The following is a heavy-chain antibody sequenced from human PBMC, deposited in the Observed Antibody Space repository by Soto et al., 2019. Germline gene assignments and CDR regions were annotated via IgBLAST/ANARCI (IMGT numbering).Heavy chain of an antibody. V-gene: IGHV3-30*03. D-gene: IGHD3-3*01. J-gene: IGHJ6*02. CDR3: VTYYDLWSGPRAYGMDV. CDR1: GVTFSSYG. Sequence: QPGGSLGLSCAASGVTFSSYGMHWVRQAPGKGLEWVAVISYDGSNKYYADSVKGRFTISRDNSKNTLYLQMNGLRAEDTAVYYCVTYYDLWSGPRAYGMDVWGQGTTVTVSS. CDR2: ISYDGSNK.